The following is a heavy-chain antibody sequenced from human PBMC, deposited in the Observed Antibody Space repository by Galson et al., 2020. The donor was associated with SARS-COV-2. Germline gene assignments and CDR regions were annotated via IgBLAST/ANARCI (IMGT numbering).Heavy chain of an antibody. CDR1: GYPFSSHG. J-gene: IGHJ6*02. D-gene: IGHD2-8*02. Sequence: ASVKVSCKTSGYPFSSHGISWVRQAPGQGLEWMGWISVKSGHRKYSQNFQGRVTMTTDSSTGTAYMELRSLRSDDTAVFFCARGPWDLENTDGEPQNYALDVWGQGTTVIVSS. CDR2: ISVKSGHR. V-gene: IGHV1-18*04. CDR3: ARGPWDLENTDGEPQNYALDV.